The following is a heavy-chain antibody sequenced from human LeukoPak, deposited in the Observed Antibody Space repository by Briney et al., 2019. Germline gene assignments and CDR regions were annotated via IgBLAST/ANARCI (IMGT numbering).Heavy chain of an antibody. CDR1: GGSISGGGYY. J-gene: IGHJ3*02. V-gene: IGHV4-31*03. Sequence: SETLSLTYTVSGGSISGGGYYWSWIRQHPGQGLEWIGYIYYSGSTYYNPSLKSRVTISVDTSKNQFSLKLSSVTAADTAVYYCARVRRDSSGSEVDIWGQGTMVTVSS. CDR3: ARVRRDSSGSEVDI. CDR2: IYYSGST. D-gene: IGHD6-19*01.